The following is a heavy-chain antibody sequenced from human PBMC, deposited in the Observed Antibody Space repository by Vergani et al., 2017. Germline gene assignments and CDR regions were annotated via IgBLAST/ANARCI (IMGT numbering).Heavy chain of an antibody. J-gene: IGHJ1*01. V-gene: IGHV3-30*03. CDR3: ATKSCGTPGCQIGYFRE. Sequence: QVHLVESGGGVVQPGRSLRLSCVVSGFTSSYYGMHWVRQAPGKGLEWVAVISYDGTQKYYADSGKGRFTISRDNSKITLYLQMNSLRTEDTAVYYCATKSCGTPGCQIGYFREWGQGTLVTVSS. D-gene: IGHD1-1*01. CDR2: ISYDGTQK. CDR1: GFTSSYYG.